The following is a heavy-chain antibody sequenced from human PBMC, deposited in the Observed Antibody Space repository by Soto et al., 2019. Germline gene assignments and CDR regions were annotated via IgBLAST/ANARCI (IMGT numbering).Heavy chain of an antibody. CDR1: GFIFGNFW. V-gene: IGHV3-7*01. CDR3: ARVVYSDGWIFHX. CDR2: IKKDGSEK. J-gene: IGHJ4*01. D-gene: IGHD1-26*01. Sequence: GFLRLSCAASGFIFGNFWMSWVRQAPGKGLEWVANIKKDGSEKYYLDSVKGRFTLSRENAKNSLHLQMNSLKAEDTAMYLCARVVYSDGWIFHXWGQGTLVTVSX.